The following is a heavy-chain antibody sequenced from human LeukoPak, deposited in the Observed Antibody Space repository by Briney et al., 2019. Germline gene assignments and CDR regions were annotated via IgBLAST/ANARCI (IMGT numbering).Heavy chain of an antibody. V-gene: IGHV4-61*08. D-gene: IGHD6-13*01. CDR2: IYYSGST. Sequence: SETLSLTCTVSGGSISSGGYYWSWIRQHPGKGLEWIGYIYYSGSTNYNPSLKSRVTISVDTSKNQFSLNLSSVTAADTAVYYCASHALQQLVRFDYWGQGTLVTVSS. CDR1: GGSISSGGYY. J-gene: IGHJ4*02. CDR3: ASHALQQLVRFDY.